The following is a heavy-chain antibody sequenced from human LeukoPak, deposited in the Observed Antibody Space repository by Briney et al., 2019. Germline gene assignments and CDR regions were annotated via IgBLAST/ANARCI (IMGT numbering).Heavy chain of an antibody. J-gene: IGHJ4*02. D-gene: IGHD1-26*01. Sequence: ASVKVSCKASGYTFTGYYMHWVRQAPGQGPEWMGWINPNSGGTNYARKFQGRVTMTRDTSISTAYMELSRLRSDDTAVYYCARVEPWAWELTTGYFDYWGQGTLVTVSS. CDR1: GYTFTGYY. V-gene: IGHV1-2*02. CDR2: INPNSGGT. CDR3: ARVEPWAWELTTGYFDY.